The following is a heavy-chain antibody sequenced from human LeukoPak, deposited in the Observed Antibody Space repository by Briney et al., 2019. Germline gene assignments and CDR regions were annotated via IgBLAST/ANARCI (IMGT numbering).Heavy chain of an antibody. CDR1: GDSVSSSSAA. D-gene: IGHD2-21*01. V-gene: IGHV6-1*01. CDR2: TYHTSKWFS. Sequence: SQTLSLTCAISGDSVSSSSAAWSWIRQSPSRGLEWLGRTYHTSKWFSEYAISLKSRITINPDTSKNQFSLQLKSVSPEDTAVYYCARDNFAGRCDFDYWGQGTLVTVSS. J-gene: IGHJ4*02. CDR3: ARDNFAGRCDFDY.